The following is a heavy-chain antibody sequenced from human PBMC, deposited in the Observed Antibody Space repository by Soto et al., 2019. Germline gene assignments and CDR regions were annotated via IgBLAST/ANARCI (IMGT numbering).Heavy chain of an antibody. CDR3: ARDSDTGPRADAFDI. V-gene: IGHV1-2*04. D-gene: IGHD1-1*01. J-gene: IGHJ3*02. CDR2: INPNSGGT. CDR1: GYTFTGYY. Sequence: ASVKVSCKAFGYTFTGYYMHWVRQAPGQGLEWMGWINPNSGGTNYAQKFQGWVTMTRDTSISTAYMELSRLRSDDTAVYYFARDSDTGPRADAFDIWGQGTMVTVSS.